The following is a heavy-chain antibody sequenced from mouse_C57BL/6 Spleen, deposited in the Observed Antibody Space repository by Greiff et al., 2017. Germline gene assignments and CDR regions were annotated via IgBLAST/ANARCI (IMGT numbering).Heavy chain of an antibody. CDR3: TKGYGSSSYYFDY. D-gene: IGHD1-1*01. CDR1: GYTFTSYW. Sequence: VQLQQSGTVLARPGASVKMSCKTSGYTFTSYWMHWVKQRPGQGLEWIGAIYPGNSDTSYNQKFKGKAKLTAVTSASTAYMELSSLTNEDSAVYYCTKGYGSSSYYFDYWGQGTTLTVSS. J-gene: IGHJ2*01. V-gene: IGHV1-5*01. CDR2: IYPGNSDT.